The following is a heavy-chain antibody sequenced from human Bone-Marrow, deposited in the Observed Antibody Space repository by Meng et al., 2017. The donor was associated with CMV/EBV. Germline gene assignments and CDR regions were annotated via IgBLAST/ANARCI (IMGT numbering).Heavy chain of an antibody. CDR2: INPNSGGT. D-gene: IGHD6-6*01. V-gene: IGHV1-2*02. J-gene: IGHJ5*02. Sequence: ASVKVSCKASGYTFTGYYMHWVRQAPGQGLEWMGWINPNSGGTNYAQKFQGRVTMTRDTSISTAYMELSRLRSDDTAVYYCVRRIAAQHNWFDPWGQGTLVTVSS. CDR1: GYTFTGYY. CDR3: VRRIAAQHNWFDP.